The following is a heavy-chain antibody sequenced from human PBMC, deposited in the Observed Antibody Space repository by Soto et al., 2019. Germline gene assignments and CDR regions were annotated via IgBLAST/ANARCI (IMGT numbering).Heavy chain of an antibody. CDR1: GFTFNSYA. D-gene: IGHD4-17*01. CDR3: AKERPVPSFDS. V-gene: IGHV3-23*01. J-gene: IGHJ4*02. Sequence: PGESLKISCAASGFTFNSYAMSWVRQAPGKGLEWVSAISGSGVSTFYTDSVKGRFTISRDNSKNTLYLQMNSLRAEDTAVYYCAKERPVPSFDSWGQGTLVTVSS. CDR2: ISGSGVST.